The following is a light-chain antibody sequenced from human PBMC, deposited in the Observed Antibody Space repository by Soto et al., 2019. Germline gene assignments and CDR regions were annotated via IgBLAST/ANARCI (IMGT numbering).Light chain of an antibody. V-gene: IGKV1-5*03. CDR2: RAA. CDR3: LQYDRYPYT. Sequence: DIQMTQSPSTLSASIGDRVTITCRASQFINNWVAGYQQRPGKAPKVLIYRAATLQRGVPSRFSGSGSGTDFTLTISSLQPDDFSTYYCLQYDRYPYTFGPGTTVDVK. J-gene: IGKJ3*01. CDR1: QFINNW.